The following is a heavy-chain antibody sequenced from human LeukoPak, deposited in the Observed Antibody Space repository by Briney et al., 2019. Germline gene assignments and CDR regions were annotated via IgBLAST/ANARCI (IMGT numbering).Heavy chain of an antibody. CDR3: ASSYCSSTSCYSSPPNHDY. J-gene: IGHJ4*02. V-gene: IGHV4-38-2*01. D-gene: IGHD2-2*02. Sequence: PSETLSLTCAVSGYSISSGYYWGWIRQPPGKGLEWIGSIYHSGSTYYNPSLKSRVTISVDTSKNQFSLKLSSVTAADTAVYYCASSYCSSTSCYSSPPNHDYSGQGTLVTVSS. CDR2: IYHSGST. CDR1: GYSISSGYY.